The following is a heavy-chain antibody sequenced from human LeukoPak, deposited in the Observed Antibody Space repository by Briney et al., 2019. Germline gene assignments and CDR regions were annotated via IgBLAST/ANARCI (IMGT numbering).Heavy chain of an antibody. V-gene: IGHV3-23*01. CDR1: RFTFNSYA. J-gene: IGHJ4*02. Sequence: GGSLRLSCAASRFTFNSYAMSWVRQAPGKGLEWVSVIGGSNGITFYVGSVKGRFTISRDNAKNTLYLQMNSLRAEDTAVYYCARVRCPAVAGCYFDYWGQGTLVTVSS. CDR3: ARVRCPAVAGCYFDY. D-gene: IGHD6-19*01. CDR2: IGGSNGIT.